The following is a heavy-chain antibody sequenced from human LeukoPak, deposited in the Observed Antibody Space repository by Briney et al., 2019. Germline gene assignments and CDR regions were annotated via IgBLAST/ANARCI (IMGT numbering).Heavy chain of an antibody. D-gene: IGHD3-3*02. J-gene: IGHJ4*02. CDR2: INNDGSST. CDR3: ARDGILGSHDY. V-gene: IGHV3-74*01. Sequence: GGSLRLSCAASGSTFSTHWMHWVRQAPGKWLVWVSHINNDGSSTSYADSVKGRFTISRDNAKNTLYLQMNSLRAEDTAVYYCARDGILGSHDYWGQGTLVTVSS. CDR1: GSTFSTHW.